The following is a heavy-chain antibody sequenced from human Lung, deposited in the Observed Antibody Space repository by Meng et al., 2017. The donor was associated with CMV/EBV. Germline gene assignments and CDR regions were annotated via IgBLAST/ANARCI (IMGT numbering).Heavy chain of an antibody. CDR1: GGSISSSSYY. CDR2: IYYSGST. V-gene: IGHV4-39*07. Sequence: SETXSLXCTVSGGSISSSSYYWGWIRQPPGKGLEWIGSIYYSGSTYYNPSLKSRVTISVDTSKNQFSLKLSSVTAADTAVYYCARDRDCSSTSCYDSVFWGQGXLVTSSS. J-gene: IGHJ4*02. D-gene: IGHD2-2*01. CDR3: ARDRDCSSTSCYDSVF.